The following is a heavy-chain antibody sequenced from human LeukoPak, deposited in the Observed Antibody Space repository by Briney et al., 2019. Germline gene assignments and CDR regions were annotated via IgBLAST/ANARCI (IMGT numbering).Heavy chain of an antibody. CDR3: ARVGDSSGWFDY. CDR2: IYYSGST. CDR1: GGSISSYY. Sequence: KTSETLSLTCTVSGGSISSYYWSWIRQPPGKGLEWIGYIYYSGSTNYNPSLKSRVTISVDTSKNQFSLKLSSVTAADTAVYYCARVGDSSGWFDYWGQGTLVTVSS. V-gene: IGHV4-59*01. D-gene: IGHD6-19*01. J-gene: IGHJ4*02.